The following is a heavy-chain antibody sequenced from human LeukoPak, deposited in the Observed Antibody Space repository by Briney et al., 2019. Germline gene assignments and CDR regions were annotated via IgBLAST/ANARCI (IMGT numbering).Heavy chain of an antibody. D-gene: IGHD5-12*01. CDR2: IYSGGST. J-gene: IGHJ6*02. Sequence: GGSLRLSCAASGLTVSSNYMSWVRQAPGKGLEWVSVIYSGGSTYYADSVKGRFTISRDNSKNTLYLQMNSLRAEDTAVYYCARAVPGLRYYYGMDVWGQGTLVTVSS. CDR1: GLTVSSNY. CDR3: ARAVPGLRYYYGMDV. V-gene: IGHV3-66*01.